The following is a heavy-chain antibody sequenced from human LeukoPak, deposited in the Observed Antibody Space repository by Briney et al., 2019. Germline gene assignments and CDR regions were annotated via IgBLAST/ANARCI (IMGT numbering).Heavy chain of an antibody. D-gene: IGHD3-22*01. J-gene: IGHJ3*02. V-gene: IGHV3-23*01. CDR1: GFTFASYA. CDR2: ISGSGGSA. CDR3: ARDPGREYYYDSSGAFDI. Sequence: GGSLRLSCAASGFTFASYAMSWVRQAPGKGLEWVSSISGSGGSAYYADSVKGRFTISRDNSKNTLYLQMISLRAEDTAVYYCARDPGREYYYDSSGAFDIWGQGTMVTVSS.